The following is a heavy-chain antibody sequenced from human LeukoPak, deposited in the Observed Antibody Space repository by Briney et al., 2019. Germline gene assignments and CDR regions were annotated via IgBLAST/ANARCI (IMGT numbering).Heavy chain of an antibody. D-gene: IGHD4-17*01. J-gene: IGHJ4*02. CDR3: ARDQHGDYEGGFDY. V-gene: IGHV4-61*01. Sequence: TLSLTCTVSGGSFSSGSYYWSWIRQPPGTGLEWIGYIYYSGSTNYNPSLKSRVTISVDTSKNQFSLKLSSVTAADTAVYYCARDQHGDYEGGFDYWGQGTLVTVSS. CDR1: GGSFSSGSYY. CDR2: IYYSGST.